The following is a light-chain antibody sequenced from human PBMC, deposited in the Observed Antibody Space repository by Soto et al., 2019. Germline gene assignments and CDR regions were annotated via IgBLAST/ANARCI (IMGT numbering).Light chain of an antibody. CDR1: QSINTY. Sequence: DIQMTQSPSSLSASVGDRVTITCRTSQSINTYLNWYQQKPGEAPKLLIYAASILQNGVPSTFSGSGSGTDFTLTISTLQPEDFATYYCQQSYSTPRTFGGGTQVEVK. V-gene: IGKV1-39*01. CDR3: QQSYSTPRT. J-gene: IGKJ4*01. CDR2: AAS.